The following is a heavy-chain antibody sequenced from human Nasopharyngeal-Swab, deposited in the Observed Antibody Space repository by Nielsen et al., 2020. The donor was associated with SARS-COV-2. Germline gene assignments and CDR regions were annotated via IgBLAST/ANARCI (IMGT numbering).Heavy chain of an antibody. CDR1: GGSIDTYY. V-gene: IGHV4-59*01. D-gene: IGHD3-10*01. CDR2: LSSSGAT. J-gene: IGHJ5*02. CDR3: ARKYGSGSYIGFDP. Sequence: SETLSLTCTVSGGSIDTYYWNWIRQPPGKELEWLWYLSSSGATKYNPSLEGRVTISLDTSKNQFFLRLSAVTAADTAVYFCARKYGSGSYIGFDPWGQGTLATVSS.